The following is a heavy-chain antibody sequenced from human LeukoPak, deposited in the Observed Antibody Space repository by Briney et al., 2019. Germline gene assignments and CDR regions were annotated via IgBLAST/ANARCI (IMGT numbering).Heavy chain of an antibody. CDR1: GFTFSSYW. CDR2: INSDGSSI. CDR3: AREGRVSGYDFDC. V-gene: IGHV3-74*03. D-gene: IGHD5-12*01. Sequence: PGGSLRLSWAASGFTFSSYWMHWVRQAAGKGLVWVSCINSDGSSITYADSVKGRFTISRDNAKNTLYLQMNSLRVEDTAVYYCAREGRVSGYDFDCWGQGTLVTVSS. J-gene: IGHJ4*02.